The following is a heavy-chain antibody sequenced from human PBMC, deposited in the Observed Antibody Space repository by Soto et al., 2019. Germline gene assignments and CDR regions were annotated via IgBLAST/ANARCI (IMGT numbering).Heavy chain of an antibody. Sequence: SGPTLVNPTQTPTLTCSFSGFSLSTSGMCVSWIRQPPGKALEWLARIDWDDDKYYSTSLKTRLTNSKDTSTNQVVLTMTNMDPVDTATYYCAGIGYCSSASCGYFDYWGQGTLVTVSS. CDR2: IDWDDDK. D-gene: IGHD2-2*03. J-gene: IGHJ4*02. CDR1: GFSLSTSGMC. CDR3: AGIGYCSSASCGYFDY. V-gene: IGHV2-70*11.